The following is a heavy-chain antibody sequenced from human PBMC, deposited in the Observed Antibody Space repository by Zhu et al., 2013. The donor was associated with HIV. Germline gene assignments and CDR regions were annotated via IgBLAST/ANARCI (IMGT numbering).Heavy chain of an antibody. CDR1: GDSFSNSA. CDR3: ARYTYTSTWYADNWFDP. CDR2: IIPIFGTT. J-gene: IGHJ5*02. Sequence: QVQLVQSGAEVEKPGSSVKVSCKASGDSFSNSAINWVRQAPGRGLEWMGGIIPIFGTTHYAQRFQGRLTVTADKSTGTAYMELSSLTPEDTAVYYCARYTYTSTWYADNWFDPWGQGTLVIVSS. D-gene: IGHD2-2*01. V-gene: IGHV1-69*06.